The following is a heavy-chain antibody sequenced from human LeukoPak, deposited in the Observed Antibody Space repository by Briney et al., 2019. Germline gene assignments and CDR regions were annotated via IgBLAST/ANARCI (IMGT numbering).Heavy chain of an antibody. CDR1: GGTFSSYA. V-gene: IGHV1-69*13. CDR3: ARDGSDDYGDYARVYNYYYYGMDV. D-gene: IGHD4-17*01. J-gene: IGHJ6*02. Sequence: SVKVSCKASGGTFSSYAISWVRQAPGQGLEWMGGIIPIFGTANYAQKFQGRVTITADESTSTAYMELSSLRSEDTAVYYCARDGSDDYGDYARVYNYYYYGMDVWGQGTTVTVSS. CDR2: IIPIFGTA.